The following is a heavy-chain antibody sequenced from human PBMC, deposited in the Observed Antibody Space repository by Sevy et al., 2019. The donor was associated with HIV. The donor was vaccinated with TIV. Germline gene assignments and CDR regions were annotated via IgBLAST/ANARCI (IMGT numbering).Heavy chain of an antibody. Sequence: GESLKISCAASGFTVSSNYMSWVRQAPGKGLEWVSVIYSGGSTYYADSVKGRFTISRDKSKNTLYLQMNSLRAEDTAVYYCAEQVVGYDAFDIWGQGTMVTVSS. D-gene: IGHD6-13*01. CDR2: IYSGGST. CDR1: GFTVSSNY. V-gene: IGHV3-53*01. CDR3: AEQVVGYDAFDI. J-gene: IGHJ3*02.